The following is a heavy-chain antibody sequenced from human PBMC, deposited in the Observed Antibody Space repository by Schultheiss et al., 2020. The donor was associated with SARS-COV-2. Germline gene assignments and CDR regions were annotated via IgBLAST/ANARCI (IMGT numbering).Heavy chain of an antibody. CDR3: ARGLIAAPDYGDLYGMDV. CDR2: IYYSGST. Sequence: SETLSLTCAVYGGSISSGYYWGWIRQPPGKGLEWIGYIYYSGSTNYNPSLKSRVTISVDTSKNQFSLKLSSVTAADTAVYYCARGLIAAPDYGDLYGMDVWGRGTTVTVAS. J-gene: IGHJ6*02. D-gene: IGHD6-6*01. CDR1: GGSISSGYY. V-gene: IGHV4-61*05.